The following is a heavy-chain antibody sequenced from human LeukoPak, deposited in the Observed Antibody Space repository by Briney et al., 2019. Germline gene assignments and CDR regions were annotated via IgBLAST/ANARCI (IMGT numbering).Heavy chain of an antibody. CDR2: INPNSGGT. CDR3: ASSEIVVVTSFDY. D-gene: IGHD3-22*01. CDR1: GYTFTGYY. Sequence: ASVKVSCKASGYTFTGYYMHWVRQAPGQGLEWMGRINPNSGGTNYAQKFQGRVTMTRDTSISTAYMELSRLRSDDTAVYYCASSEIVVVTSFDYWGQGTLVTVSS. V-gene: IGHV1-2*06. J-gene: IGHJ4*02.